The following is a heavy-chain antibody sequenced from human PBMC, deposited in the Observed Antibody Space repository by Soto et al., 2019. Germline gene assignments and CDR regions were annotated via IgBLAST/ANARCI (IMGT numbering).Heavy chain of an antibody. V-gene: IGHV4-59*01. CDR3: LFKSADGTGYQIKVLDF. J-gene: IGHJ4*02. CDR2: MYYSGST. D-gene: IGHD2-2*01. Sequence: SETLSLTCTVAGGSLTGYYCSCIRQPPRKELEWSAYMYYSGSTNYNPSLKNRVTISVVPSKHQFSLKLNSVTAADTAVYYFLFKSADGTGYQIKVLDFWGKGTRDTVSS. CDR1: GGSLTGYY.